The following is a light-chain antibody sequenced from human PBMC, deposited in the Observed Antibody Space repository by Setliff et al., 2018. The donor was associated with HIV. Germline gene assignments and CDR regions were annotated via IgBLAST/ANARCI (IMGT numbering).Light chain of an antibody. V-gene: IGLV2-14*03. Sequence: QSVLTQPASVSGSPGQSITISYTGTSSDVGGYNYVSWYQQHPGKAPKLMIYDVTNRPSGVSNRFSGSNSGNTASLTISGLQAEDEADYYCSSYTSNNSGVFGTGTKVTVL. CDR1: SSDVGGYNY. CDR2: DVT. CDR3: SSYTSNNSGV. J-gene: IGLJ1*01.